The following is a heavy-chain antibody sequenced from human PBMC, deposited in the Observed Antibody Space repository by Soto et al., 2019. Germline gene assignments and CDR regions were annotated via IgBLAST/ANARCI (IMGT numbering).Heavy chain of an antibody. CDR2: IYYSGST. CDR3: ARVCGGDCHYGMDV. Sequence: SETLSLTCTVSGGTSRSYYWSWIRQPTGKGLEWIGYIYYSGSTYYNPSLKSRVTISVDTSKNQFSLKLSSVTAADTAVYYCARVCGGDCHYGMDVWGQGTTVTVSS. V-gene: IGHV4-59*12. CDR1: GGTSRSYY. D-gene: IGHD2-21*02. J-gene: IGHJ6*02.